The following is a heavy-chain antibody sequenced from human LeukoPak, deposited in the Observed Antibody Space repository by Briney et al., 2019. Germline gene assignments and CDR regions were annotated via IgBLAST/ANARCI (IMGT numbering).Heavy chain of an antibody. CDR1: GFTFSSYS. D-gene: IGHD3-10*01. CDR3: ARGLSGTYFALDY. CDR2: ISSSSSYI. V-gene: IGHV3-21*04. J-gene: IGHJ4*02. Sequence: PGGSLRLSCAASGFTFSSYSMNWVRQAPGKGLEWVSSISSSSSYIYYADSVKGRFTISRDNAKNSLYLQMNSLRAEDTAVYYCARGLSGTYFALDYWGQGTRVTVSS.